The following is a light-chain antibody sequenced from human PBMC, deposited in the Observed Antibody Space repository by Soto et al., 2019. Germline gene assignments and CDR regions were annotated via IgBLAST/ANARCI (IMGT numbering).Light chain of an antibody. CDR3: QQLNS. CDR2: AAS. V-gene: IGKV1-9*01. CDR1: QGISSY. Sequence: DIQLTQSPSFLSASVGDRVTITCRASQGISSYLAWYQQKPGKAPKLLIYAASTLQSGVPSRFSGSGSGTEFTLTISSLQPKDFATYYCQQLNSFGPGTKVYIK. J-gene: IGKJ3*01.